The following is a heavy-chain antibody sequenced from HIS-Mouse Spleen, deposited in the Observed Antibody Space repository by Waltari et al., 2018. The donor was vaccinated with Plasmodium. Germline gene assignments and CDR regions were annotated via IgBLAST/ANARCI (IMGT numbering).Heavy chain of an antibody. CDR2: IDWDDDK. CDR1: GFSLSTSGMC. Sequence: QVTLRESGPALVKPTQTLTLTCTFSGFSLSTSGMCVSWIRQPPGKALEWLARIDWDDDKYYSTSLKTRLTISKDTSKNQVVLTMTNMDPVDTATYYCARTTYSSSSAKYYYYGMYVWGQGTTVTVSS. D-gene: IGHD6-6*01. J-gene: IGHJ6*02. CDR3: ARTTYSSSSAKYYYYGMYV. V-gene: IGHV2-70*15.